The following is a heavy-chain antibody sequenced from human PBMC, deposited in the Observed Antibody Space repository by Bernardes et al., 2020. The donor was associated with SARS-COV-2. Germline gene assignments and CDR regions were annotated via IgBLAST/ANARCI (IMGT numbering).Heavy chain of an antibody. V-gene: IGHV4-59*11. D-gene: IGHD3-16*01. J-gene: IGHJ4*01. CDR3: ARGPPAYSSYAAPFDF. CDR2: FFFGAFGRT. CDR1: GATINTHY. Sequence: LSLSCSVSGATINTHYWNWIRQSPGKGLEWIGYFFFGAFGRTDYNPSLSSRVTISADKSNNQISLKLSSVTAADTATYFCARGPPAYSSYAAPFDFWGRGILVSVSS.